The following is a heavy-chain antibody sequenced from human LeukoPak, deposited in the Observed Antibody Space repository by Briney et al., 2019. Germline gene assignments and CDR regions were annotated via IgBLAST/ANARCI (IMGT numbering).Heavy chain of an antibody. CDR2: IYSGGST. CDR1: GFTVSSNY. Sequence: GGSLRLSCAASGFTVSSNYMSWVRQAPGKGLEWVSVIYSGGSTYYADSVKGRFTISRDNSKNTLYLQMNSLRAEDTAVYYCARDLTVGATRGDAFHIWGQGTMVTVSS. D-gene: IGHD1-26*01. CDR3: ARDLTVGATRGDAFHI. J-gene: IGHJ3*02. V-gene: IGHV3-66*01.